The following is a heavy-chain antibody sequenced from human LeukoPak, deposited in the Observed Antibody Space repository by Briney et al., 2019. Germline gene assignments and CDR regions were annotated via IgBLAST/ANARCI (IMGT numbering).Heavy chain of an antibody. J-gene: IGHJ4*02. Sequence: PGGSLRLSCAASGFTFSSYGMHWVRQAPGKGLEWVAFIRYDGSNKYYADSVKGRFTISRDNAKNSLYLQMNSLRAEDTAVYYCAREKILRYFDWINRQPEIDYWGQGTLVTVSS. V-gene: IGHV3-30*02. CDR1: GFTFSSYG. CDR2: IRYDGSNK. CDR3: AREKILRYFDWINRQPEIDY. D-gene: IGHD3-9*01.